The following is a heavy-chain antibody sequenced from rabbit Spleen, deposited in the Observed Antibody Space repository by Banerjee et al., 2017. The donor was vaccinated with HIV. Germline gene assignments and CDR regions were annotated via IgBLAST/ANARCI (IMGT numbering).Heavy chain of an antibody. CDR2: IDPVFGIS. Sequence: ESGGGLVQPGGSLKLSCKASGFTLSSYYMNWVRQAPGKGLEWIGYIDPVFGISYYANWVSGRFSISRENAQNTVFLQMTSLTAADTATYFCARDGAGGSYFALWGPGTLVTVS. V-gene: IGHV1S7*01. D-gene: IGHD8-1*01. J-gene: IGHJ4*01. CDR3: ARDGAGGSYFAL. CDR1: GFTLSSYY.